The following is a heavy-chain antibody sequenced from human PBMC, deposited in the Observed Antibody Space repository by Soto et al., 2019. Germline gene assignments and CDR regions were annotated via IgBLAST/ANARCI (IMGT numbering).Heavy chain of an antibody. Sequence: PGGSLSLSCSASGFSFSTYLMILVRQAPGKGLEWVANIKQGGNEKFYVDSVKGRFTISRDNDKKSLYLQMDSLRVEDTAVYYCVGALTYEVPYYYYGMDVWGQGTTVTVSS. V-gene: IGHV3-7*01. J-gene: IGHJ6*02. D-gene: IGHD3-16*01. CDR3: VGALTYEVPYYYYGMDV. CDR1: GFSFSTYL. CDR2: IKQGGNEK.